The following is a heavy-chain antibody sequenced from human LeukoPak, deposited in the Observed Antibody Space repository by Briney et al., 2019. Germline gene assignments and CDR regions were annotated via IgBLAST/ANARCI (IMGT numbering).Heavy chain of an antibody. V-gene: IGHV1-69*13. CDR3: ARRGYDFWSGYSEEFDY. CDR1: GGTFSSYA. J-gene: IGHJ4*02. Sequence: ASVEVSCKASGGTFSSYAISWVRQAPGQGLEWMGGIIPIFGTANYAQKFQGRVTITADESTSTAYMELSSLGSEDTAVYYCARRGYDFWSGYSEEFDYWGQGTLVTVSS. CDR2: IIPIFGTA. D-gene: IGHD3-3*01.